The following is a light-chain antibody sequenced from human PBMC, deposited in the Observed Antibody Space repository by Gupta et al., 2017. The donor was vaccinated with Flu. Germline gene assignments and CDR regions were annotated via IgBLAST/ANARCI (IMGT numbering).Light chain of an antibody. J-gene: IGLJ3*02. V-gene: IGLV1-51*02. Sequence: QSVLTQPSSVSAAPGQKVTISCSGSSSNIGNDYVSWYQQLPGAAPKLLIYEGNKRPSGIPDRFSGSKSGTSATLGITGLQTGDEADYYCGTWDSSLSAGVFGGGTKLTVL. CDR3: GTWDSSLSAGV. CDR1: SSNIGNDY. CDR2: EGN.